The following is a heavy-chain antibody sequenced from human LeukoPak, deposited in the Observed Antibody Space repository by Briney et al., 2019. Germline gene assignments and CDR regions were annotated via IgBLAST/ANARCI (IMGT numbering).Heavy chain of an antibody. CDR3: ARNSGLADC. V-gene: IGHV1-8*01. CDR2: MNPNSGNT. Sequence: ASVKVSCKASGYTFTNYDISWVRQATGQGIEWMGWMNPNSGNTGYAEKFQGRVTMTRDTSISTAYMELSSLRSDDTAVYYCARNSGLADCWGQGTLVTVSS. D-gene: IGHD5-12*01. J-gene: IGHJ4*02. CDR1: GYTFTNYD.